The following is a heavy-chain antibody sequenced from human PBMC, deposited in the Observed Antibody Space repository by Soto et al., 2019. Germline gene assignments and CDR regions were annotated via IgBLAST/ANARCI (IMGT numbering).Heavy chain of an antibody. CDR1: GYSFTSYW. CDR3: ARPPVLRSYDAFDI. CDR2: IYPGDSDT. Sequence: PGESLKISCKGSGYSFTSYWIRWVRQMSGKGLEWMGIIYPGDSDTRYSQSFQGQVTISADMSISTAYLQWSSLKASDTAMYYCARPPVLRSYDAFDIWGQGTMVTVSS. J-gene: IGHJ3*02. V-gene: IGHV5-51*01. D-gene: IGHD3-3*01.